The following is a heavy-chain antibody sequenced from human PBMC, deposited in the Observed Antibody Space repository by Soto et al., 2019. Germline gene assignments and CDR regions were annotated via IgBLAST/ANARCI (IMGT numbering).Heavy chain of an antibody. Sequence: EVQLVESGGGLVQPGGSLKLSCAASGFTFSGSAVHWVRQASGIGLEWVGRIRSKANNYATAYAASVQGRFTIFRDDLKNTAYLQMNRLKTEDTAVYYCTNAEVSYGMDVWGQGTTVTVSS. CDR2: IRSKANNYAT. J-gene: IGHJ6*02. D-gene: IGHD1-20*01. V-gene: IGHV3-73*02. CDR3: TNAEVSYGMDV. CDR1: GFTFSGSA.